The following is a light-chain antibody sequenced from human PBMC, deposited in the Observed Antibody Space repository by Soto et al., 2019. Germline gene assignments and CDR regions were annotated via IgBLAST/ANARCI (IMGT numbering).Light chain of an antibody. J-gene: IGKJ4*01. V-gene: IGKV4-1*01. Sequence: DIVMTQSPDSLAVSLGERATINCKSSQSVLYSSNNKNHLAWYQQKPGQPPKLVIYWASTRESGVPDRFSGSGSGTDLTITISSLQAEDVEVYYCYQYFSTPLTFGGGTKVDIK. CDR3: YQYFSTPLT. CDR2: WAS. CDR1: QSVLYSSNNKNH.